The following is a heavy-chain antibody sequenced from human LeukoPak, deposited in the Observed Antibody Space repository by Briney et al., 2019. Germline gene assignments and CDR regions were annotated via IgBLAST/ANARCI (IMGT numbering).Heavy chain of an antibody. CDR1: GGSFSGYY. Sequence: SETLSLTCAVYGGSFSGYYWSWIRQPPGKGLEWIGEINHSGSTNYNPSLKGRVTISVDTSKNQFSLKLSSVTAADTAVYYCARGRVDFWSGYQYYYYYMDVWGKGTTVTVSS. CDR2: INHSGST. V-gene: IGHV4-34*01. CDR3: ARGRVDFWSGYQYYYYYMDV. J-gene: IGHJ6*03. D-gene: IGHD3-3*01.